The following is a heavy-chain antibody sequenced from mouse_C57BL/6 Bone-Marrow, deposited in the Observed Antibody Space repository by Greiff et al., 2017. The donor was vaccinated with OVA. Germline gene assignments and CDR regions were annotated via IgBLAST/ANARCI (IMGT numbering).Heavy chain of an antibody. V-gene: IGHV1-82*01. CDR1: GYAFSSSW. Sequence: QVQLKESGPELVKPGASVKISCKASGYAFSSSWMNWVKQRPGKGLEWIGRIYPGDGDTNYNGKFKGKATLTADKSSSTAYMQLRRLTSEDSAVYFCAPVRAWFAYWGQGTLVTVSA. D-gene: IGHD2-14*01. CDR2: IYPGDGDT. CDR3: APVRAWFAY. J-gene: IGHJ3*01.